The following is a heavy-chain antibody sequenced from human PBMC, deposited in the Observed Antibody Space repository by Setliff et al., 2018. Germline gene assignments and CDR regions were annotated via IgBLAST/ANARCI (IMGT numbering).Heavy chain of an antibody. CDR1: GFTFSNYA. D-gene: IGHD2-8*02. CDR2: ITSSGRDT. J-gene: IGHJ4*02. Sequence: GGSLRLSCATSGFTFSNYAMGWVRQAPGKGLEWVSVITSSGRDTYYTDSVKGRFTISRDNSDNTLYLQMNSLRDADTAIYYCVKGTLPYCTGPTCYPLDHWGQGTLGTVSS. V-gene: IGHV3-23*01. CDR3: VKGTLPYCTGPTCYPLDH.